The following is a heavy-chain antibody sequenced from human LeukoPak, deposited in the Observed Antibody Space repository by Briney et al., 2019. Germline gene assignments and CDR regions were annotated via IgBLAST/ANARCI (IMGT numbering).Heavy chain of an antibody. J-gene: IGHJ1*01. Sequence: SETLSLTCTVSGGSISSSSFYWGWIRQPPGKGLEWIGAMYYSGSTYYNPSLKSRVTISVDTSKNQLSLKLSSVTAADTAVYYCARLKYYYDSSGYRAEYFQHWGQGTLVTASS. D-gene: IGHD3-22*01. CDR1: GGSISSSSFY. CDR3: ARLKYYYDSSGYRAEYFQH. CDR2: MYYSGST. V-gene: IGHV4-39*07.